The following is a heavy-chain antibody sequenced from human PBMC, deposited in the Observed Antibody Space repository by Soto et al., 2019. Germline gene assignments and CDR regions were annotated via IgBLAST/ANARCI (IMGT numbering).Heavy chain of an antibody. CDR1: GFDFGDYY. D-gene: IGHD6-13*01. V-gene: IGHV3-11*01. CDR2: IDSGDGTT. J-gene: IGHJ4*02. CDR3: VRPYYSSSWFPFDR. Sequence: PGGSLRLSCTGSGFDFGDYYMSWIRQAPGKGLEWVSYIDSGDGTTNYTDSVKGRFTISRDNAKKKVYLQMSSLRVEDTALYYCVRPYYSSSWFPFDRWGQGTLVTVSS.